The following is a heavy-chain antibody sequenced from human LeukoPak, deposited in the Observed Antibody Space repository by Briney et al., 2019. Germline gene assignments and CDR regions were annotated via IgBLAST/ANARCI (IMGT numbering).Heavy chain of an antibody. J-gene: IGHJ4*02. CDR2: ISGSVGST. CDR1: GFTFSSYA. CDR3: AKDEYYYDSSGYHYFDY. Sequence: GGSLRLSCAASGFTFSSYAMSWVRQAPGKGLEWVSAISGSVGSTYYADSVKGRFTISRDNSKNTLYLQMNSLRAEDTAVYYCAKDEYYYDSSGYHYFDYWGQGTLVTVSS. D-gene: IGHD3-22*01. V-gene: IGHV3-23*01.